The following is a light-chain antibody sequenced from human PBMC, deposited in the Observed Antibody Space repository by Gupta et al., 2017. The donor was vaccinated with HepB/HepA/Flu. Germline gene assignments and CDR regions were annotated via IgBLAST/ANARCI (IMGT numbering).Light chain of an antibody. J-gene: IGLJ3*02. CDR3: QVWDSSSDHRV. V-gene: IGLV3-21*04. CDR2: NDS. CDR1: NIASKS. Sequence: YVLAQPPSVSVAPGKTARITCGGNNIASKSVHWYQQKTGQAPVLVIYNDSEWPSGIPGRFSGSNSGNTATLTISRVEAGDEADYYCQVWDSSSDHRVFGGGTKLTVL.